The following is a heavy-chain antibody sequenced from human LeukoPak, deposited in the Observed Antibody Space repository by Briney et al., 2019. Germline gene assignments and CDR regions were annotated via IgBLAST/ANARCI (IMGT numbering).Heavy chain of an antibody. CDR1: GFTFSSYW. Sequence: GGSLRLSCAPPGFTFSSYWMHWVRQALGKGLVWVSRINSDGSSTSYADSVKGRFTISRDNAKNTLYLQMNSLRAEDTAVHYCARDRWSSSWYHAVGLWSNWFDRWGQGTLVTVSS. CDR2: INSDGSST. J-gene: IGHJ5*02. V-gene: IGHV3-74*01. CDR3: ARDRWSSSWYHAVGLWSNWFDR. D-gene: IGHD6-13*01.